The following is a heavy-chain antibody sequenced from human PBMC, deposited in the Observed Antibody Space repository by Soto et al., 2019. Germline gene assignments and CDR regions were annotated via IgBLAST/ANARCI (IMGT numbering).Heavy chain of an antibody. CDR3: ARHSTYYDILTGPYPGYFDY. D-gene: IGHD3-9*01. J-gene: IGHJ4*02. CDR2: IYYSGGT. CDR1: GGSISSSSYY. V-gene: IGHV4-39*01. Sequence: LSLTCTVSGGSISSSSYYWGWIRQPPGKGLEWIGSIYYSGGTYYNPSLKSRVTISVDTSKNQFSLKLSSVTAADTAVYYCARHSTYYDILTGPYPGYFDYWGQGTLVTVSS.